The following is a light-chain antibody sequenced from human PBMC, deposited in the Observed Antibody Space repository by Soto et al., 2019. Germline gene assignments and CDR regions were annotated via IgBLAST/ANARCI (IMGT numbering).Light chain of an antibody. CDR1: QSVRSN. CDR3: QQCNNWPYT. CDR2: DAS. Sequence: EVVMTQSPATLSVSPGERATLSCRASQSVRSNLVWYQQKPGQPPRLLIYDASTRATGIPARFSGSGSGTDLPLTISSLQSEDFALYFCQQCNNWPYTFGLGTQLEIK. J-gene: IGKJ2*01. V-gene: IGKV3-15*01.